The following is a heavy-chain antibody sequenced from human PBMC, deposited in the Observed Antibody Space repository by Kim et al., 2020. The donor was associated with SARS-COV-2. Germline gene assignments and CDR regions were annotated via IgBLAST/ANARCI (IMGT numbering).Heavy chain of an antibody. J-gene: IGHJ4*02. CDR1: GFTFSSYG. CDR2: ISYDGSNK. Sequence: GGSLRLSCAASGFTFSSYGMHWVRQAPGKGLEWVAVISYDGSNKYYADSVKGRFTISRDNSKNTLYLQMNSLRAEDTAVYYCAKGISPTLTGTTPFDYWGQGTLVTVSS. CDR3: AKGISPTLTGTTPFDY. V-gene: IGHV3-30*18. D-gene: IGHD1-7*01.